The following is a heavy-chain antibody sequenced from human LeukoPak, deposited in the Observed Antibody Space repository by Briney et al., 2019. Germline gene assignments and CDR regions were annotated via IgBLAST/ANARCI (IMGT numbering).Heavy chain of an antibody. CDR2: IIPIFGTA. J-gene: IGHJ5*02. CDR3: ARDTYYDFWSGYYSNNWFDP. Sequence: SVKVSCKASEGTLSSYAISWVRQAPGQGLEWMGGIIPIFGTANYAQKFQGRVTITTDESTSTAYMELSSLRSEDTAVYYCARDTYYDFWSGYYSNNWFDPWGQGTLVTVSS. CDR1: EGTLSSYA. V-gene: IGHV1-69*05. D-gene: IGHD3-3*01.